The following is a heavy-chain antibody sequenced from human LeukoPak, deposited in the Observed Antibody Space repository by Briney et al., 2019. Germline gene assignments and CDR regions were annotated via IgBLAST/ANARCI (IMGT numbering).Heavy chain of an antibody. D-gene: IGHD3-22*01. CDR1: GGSISSYY. J-gene: IGHJ4*02. CDR3: ARDLTYYYDSSGYADY. CDR2: ISSSSSYI. Sequence: PSETLSLTCTVSGGSISSYYWSWIRQPPGKGLEWVSSISSSSSYIYYADSVKGRFTISRDNAKNSLYLQMNSLRAEDTAVYYCARDLTYYYDSSGYADYWGQGTLVTVSS. V-gene: IGHV3-21*01.